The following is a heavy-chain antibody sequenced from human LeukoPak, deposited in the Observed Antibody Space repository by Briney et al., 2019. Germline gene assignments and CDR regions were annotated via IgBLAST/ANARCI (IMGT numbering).Heavy chain of an antibody. D-gene: IGHD3-22*01. CDR1: GVSISSYY. CDR3: ARDQWGYYDSSGYYYFDY. J-gene: IGHJ4*02. Sequence: PSETLSLTCTVSGVSISSYYWHWIRQPPGKGLEWIGRIYTSGSTNYNPSLKSRVTMSVDTSKNQFSLKLSSVTAADTAVYYCARDQWGYYDSSGYYYFDYWGQGTLVTVSS. V-gene: IGHV4-4*07. CDR2: IYTSGST.